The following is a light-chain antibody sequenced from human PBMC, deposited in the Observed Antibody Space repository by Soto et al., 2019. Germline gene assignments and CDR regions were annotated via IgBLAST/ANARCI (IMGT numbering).Light chain of an antibody. CDR1: SSDVGGYNF. J-gene: IGLJ1*01. CDR3: SSYTSISTYV. CDR2: YVR. Sequence: QPVLTQPASVSGSPGQSITISCTGTSSDVGGYNFVSWYQQHPGKAPKLMIYYVRNRPSGVSNRFSGSKSVNTASLTISGLQAEDEADYYCSSYTSISTYVFGTGTKLTVL. V-gene: IGLV2-14*01.